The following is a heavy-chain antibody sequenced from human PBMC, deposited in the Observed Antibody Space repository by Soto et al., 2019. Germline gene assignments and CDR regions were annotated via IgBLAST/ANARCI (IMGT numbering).Heavy chain of an antibody. CDR1: GGSISSSSYY. CDR2: IYYSGRT. Sequence: SETLSFTCAVSGGSISSSSYYWGWIRQAPGKGLEWIGSIYYSGRTYYNTSLKSRVTISVDTSKNQFSLKLSSVTAADTAVYYCARDIMGTNYYYYGMDVWGQGTTVPVSS. D-gene: IGHD2-8*01. J-gene: IGHJ6*02. CDR3: ARDIMGTNYYYYGMDV. V-gene: IGHV4-39*07.